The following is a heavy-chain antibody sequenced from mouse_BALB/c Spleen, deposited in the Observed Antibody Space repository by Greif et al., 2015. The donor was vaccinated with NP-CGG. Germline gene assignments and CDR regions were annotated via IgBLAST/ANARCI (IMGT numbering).Heavy chain of an antibody. CDR3: ARWVYGSSFDY. CDR1: GCTFTSYN. Sequence: QVQLKESGAGLVKPGASGKMSCKASGCTFTSYNMHWVKQTPGQGLEWIGAIYPGNGDTSYNQKFKGKATLTADKSSSTAYMQLSSLTFEDSAVYYCARWVYGSSFDYWGQGTTLTVSS. CDR2: IYPGNGDT. D-gene: IGHD1-1*01. V-gene: IGHV1-12*01. J-gene: IGHJ2*01.